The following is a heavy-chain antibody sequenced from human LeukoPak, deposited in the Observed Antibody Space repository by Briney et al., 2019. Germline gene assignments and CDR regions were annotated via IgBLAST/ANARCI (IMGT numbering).Heavy chain of an antibody. CDR3: ARHAVEAASRWFDP. D-gene: IGHD1-1*01. V-gene: IGHV4-39*01. Sequence: SETLSLTCTVSGGSISSSPYYWGWIRQPPGKGLEWIGSIYYSGTTHYNPSLESRVTISVDTSKNQFSLKLSSVTAADTAVYYCARHAVEAASRWFDPWGQGTLVTVSS. CDR2: IYYSGTT. CDR1: GGSISSSPYY. J-gene: IGHJ5*02.